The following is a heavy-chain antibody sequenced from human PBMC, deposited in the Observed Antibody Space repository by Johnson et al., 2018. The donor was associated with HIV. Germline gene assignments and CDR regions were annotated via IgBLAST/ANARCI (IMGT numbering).Heavy chain of an antibody. CDR1: GFTFSSYG. CDR2: IWYDGSNK. D-gene: IGHD5-18*01. J-gene: IGHJ3*01. Sequence: QVQLVESGGGVVQPGRSLRLSCAASGFTFSSYGMHWVRQAPGKGLEWVALIWYDGSNKYYADSVKGRFTISRDNSKNTLYLQMNSLRAEDTAVYYCARESTAWGGDYVGYGLDVWGQGTLVAVSS. V-gene: IGHV3-33*01. CDR3: ARESTAWGGDYVGYGLDV.